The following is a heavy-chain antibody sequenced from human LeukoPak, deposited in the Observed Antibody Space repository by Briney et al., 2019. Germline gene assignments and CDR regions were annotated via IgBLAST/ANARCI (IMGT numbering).Heavy chain of an antibody. CDR3: ARVQRVKFPLKYYFDY. CDR1: GYSFTSYD. CDR2: MNPNSGNT. D-gene: IGHD3-10*01. Sequence: ASAKVSCKASGYSFTSYDINWVRQATGQGLEWMGWMNPNSGNTGYAQKFQGRVTMTRSTSISTAYMDLGSLRSEDTAVYYCARVQRVKFPLKYYFDYWGQGTLVTVSS. J-gene: IGHJ4*02. V-gene: IGHV1-8*01.